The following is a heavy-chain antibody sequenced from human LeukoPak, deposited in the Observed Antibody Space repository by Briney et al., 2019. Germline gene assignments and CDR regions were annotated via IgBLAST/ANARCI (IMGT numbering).Heavy chain of an antibody. D-gene: IGHD6-19*01. CDR2: INPDSGGT. J-gene: IGHJ4*02. Sequence: ASVKVSCKASGYSLTDYYIHWVRQAPGQGLEWMGWINPDSGGTNYAQKFQGRVTMTRDTSFSTAYMELSTLQSDDTAVYYCARGDSSGWYLYWGPGTLVTVSS. CDR1: GYSLTDYY. V-gene: IGHV1-2*02. CDR3: ARGDSSGWYLY.